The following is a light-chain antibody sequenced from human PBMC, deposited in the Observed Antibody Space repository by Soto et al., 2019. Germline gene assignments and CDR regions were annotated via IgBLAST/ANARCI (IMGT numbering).Light chain of an antibody. CDR3: QQYSTYPLT. J-gene: IGKJ4*01. CDR2: DAS. CDR1: QSISSW. Sequence: DIQMTQSPSTLSASVGDRVTITCRASQSISSWLAWYQQKPGKAPKLLIYDASSLESGVPSRVSGGGSGTEFTLTISSLQPDDFATYYCQQYSTYPLTFGGGTKVDI. V-gene: IGKV1-5*01.